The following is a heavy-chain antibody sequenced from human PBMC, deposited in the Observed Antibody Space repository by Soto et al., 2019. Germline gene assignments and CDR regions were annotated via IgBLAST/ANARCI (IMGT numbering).Heavy chain of an antibody. D-gene: IGHD3-16*02. J-gene: IGHJ5*02. CDR3: ATSVRDLGELSLYH. CDR2: INAGKGNT. Sequence: GASVKVSCKASGYTFTSYAMHWVRQAPGQRLEWMGWINAGKGNTKYSQKFQGRVTITRDTSASTAYMELSSLRSEDTAVYYCATSVRDLGELSLYHWGQGTLVTVSS. V-gene: IGHV1-3*01. CDR1: GYTFTSYA.